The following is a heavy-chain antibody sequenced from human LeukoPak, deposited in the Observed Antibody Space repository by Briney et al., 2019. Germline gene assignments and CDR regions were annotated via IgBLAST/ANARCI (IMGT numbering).Heavy chain of an antibody. J-gene: IGHJ6*02. CDR1: GYTLTELS. D-gene: IGHD3-3*01. CDR3: ARGDFQGYYDFWSGPTGGMDV. V-gene: IGHV1-24*01. CDR2: FDPEDGET. Sequence: GASVKVSCKVSGYTLTELSMHWVRQAPGKGLEWMGGFDPEDGETIYAQKFQGRVTMTEDTSTDTAYMELSSLRSEDTAVYYCARGDFQGYYDFWSGPTGGMDVWGQGTTVTVSS.